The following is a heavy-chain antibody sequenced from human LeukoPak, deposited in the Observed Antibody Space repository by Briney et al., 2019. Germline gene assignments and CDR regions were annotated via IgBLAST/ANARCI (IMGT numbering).Heavy chain of an antibody. J-gene: IGHJ5*02. CDR1: GYTFTYYC. CDR2: INPKSGDT. Sequence: ASVKVSCKASGYTFTYYCIHWVRQAPGQGLEWMGWINPKSGDTNYAQKFQDRVTMTRDTSTSTGYMELRSLRSEDTAVYYCGRGIQSFDPWGQGTLVTVSS. CDR3: GRGIQSFDP. V-gene: IGHV1-2*02.